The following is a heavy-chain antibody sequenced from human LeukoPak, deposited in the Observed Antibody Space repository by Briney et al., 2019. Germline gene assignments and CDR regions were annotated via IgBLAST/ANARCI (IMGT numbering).Heavy chain of an antibody. J-gene: IGHJ3*02. Sequence: ASETLSLTCTVSGGSISSYYWSWIRQPPGKGLEWIGYIYYSGSTNYNPSLKSRVTISVDTSKNQFSLKLSSVTAADTAVYHCARHCCSGPAKRVFDIWGQGTMVTVSS. D-gene: IGHD2-15*01. CDR2: IYYSGST. CDR3: ARHCCSGPAKRVFDI. V-gene: IGHV4-59*08. CDR1: GGSISSYY.